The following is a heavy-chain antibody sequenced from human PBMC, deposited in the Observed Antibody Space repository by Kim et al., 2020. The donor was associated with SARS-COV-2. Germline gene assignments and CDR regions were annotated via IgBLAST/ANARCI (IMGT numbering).Heavy chain of an antibody. CDR2: INPNSGGT. CDR1: GYTFTGYY. CDR3: VRDRQTIFGVVIKSVSGPGQY. D-gene: IGHD3-3*01. Sequence: ASVKVSCKASGYTFTGYYMHWVRQAPGQGLEWMGRINPNSGGTNYAQKFQDRVTMTRDTSTSTAYMELSRLRSDDTAVYYCVRDRQTIFGVVIKSVSGPGQYWGQGTLVTVSS. J-gene: IGHJ4*02. V-gene: IGHV1-2*06.